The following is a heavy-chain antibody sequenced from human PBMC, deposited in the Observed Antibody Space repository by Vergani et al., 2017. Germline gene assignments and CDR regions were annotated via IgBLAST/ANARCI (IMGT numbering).Heavy chain of an antibody. D-gene: IGHD1-26*01. CDR3: AKNSGSYYYYYCMDV. CDR2: LSGSGGST. Sequence: EVQLLESGGGLVQPGGSLRLSCAASGFTFSSYAMRWVRQAPGTGLEWVSALSGSGGSTYYADCVKGRFTISRDNSKNTLYLQMNILRAENTAVYYCAKNSGSYYYYYCMDVWVQGTTVTVSS. V-gene: IGHV3-23*01. J-gene: IGHJ6*02. CDR1: GFTFSSYA.